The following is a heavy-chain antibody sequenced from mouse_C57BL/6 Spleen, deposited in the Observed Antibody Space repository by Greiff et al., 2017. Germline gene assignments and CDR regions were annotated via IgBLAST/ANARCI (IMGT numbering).Heavy chain of an antibody. CDR1: GFTFTDYY. CDR2: IRNKANGYTT. V-gene: IGHV7-3*01. D-gene: IGHD1-1*01. CDR3: ARYYYGSSFYWYFDV. J-gene: IGHJ1*03. Sequence: EVHLVESGGGLVQPGGSLSLSCAASGFTFTDYYMSWVRQPPGKALEWLGFIRNKANGYTTEYSASVKGRFTISRDNSQSILYLQMNALRAEDSATYYCARYYYGSSFYWYFDVWGTGTTVTVSS.